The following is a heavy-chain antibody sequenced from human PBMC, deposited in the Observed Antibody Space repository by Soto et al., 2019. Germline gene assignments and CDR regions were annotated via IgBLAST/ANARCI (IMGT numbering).Heavy chain of an antibody. CDR2: IIPIFGTA. CDR3: ARVGREYDSSGYSYDY. V-gene: IGHV1-69*13. J-gene: IGHJ4*02. Sequence: SVKVSCKASGGTFSSYAISWVRQAPGQGLEWMGGIIPIFGTANYAQKFQGRVTITADESTSTAYMELSSLRSEDTAVYYCARVGREYDSSGYSYDYWGQGTLVTVSS. D-gene: IGHD3-22*01. CDR1: GGTFSSYA.